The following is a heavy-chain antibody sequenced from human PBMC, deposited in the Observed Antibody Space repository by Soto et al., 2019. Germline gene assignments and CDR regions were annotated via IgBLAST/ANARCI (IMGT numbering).Heavy chain of an antibody. CDR1: GYTFTGYY. J-gene: IGHJ4*02. CDR2: INPNSGGT. Sequence: ASVKVSCKASGYTFTGYYMHWVRQAPGQGLEWMGWINPNSGGTNYAQKFQGWVTMTRDTSISTAYMELSRLRSDDTAVYYCARGQGYCSGGSCAGGVDDWGQGTLVTVSS. CDR3: ARGQGYCSGGSCAGGVDD. D-gene: IGHD2-15*01. V-gene: IGHV1-2*04.